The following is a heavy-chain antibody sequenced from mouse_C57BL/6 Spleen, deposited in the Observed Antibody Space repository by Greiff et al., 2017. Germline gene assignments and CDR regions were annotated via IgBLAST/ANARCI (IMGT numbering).Heavy chain of an antibody. V-gene: IGHV1-80*01. CDR1: GYAFSSYW. CDR2: IYPGDGDT. CDR3: ARSDLYGSSFSFDY. J-gene: IGHJ2*01. Sequence: VQLQQSGAELVKPGASVKISCKASGYAFSSYWMNWVKQRPGKGLEWIGQIYPGDGDTNYNGKFKGKATLTADKSSSTAYMQLSSLTSEDSAVYFCARSDLYGSSFSFDYWGQGTTRTVSS. D-gene: IGHD1-1*01.